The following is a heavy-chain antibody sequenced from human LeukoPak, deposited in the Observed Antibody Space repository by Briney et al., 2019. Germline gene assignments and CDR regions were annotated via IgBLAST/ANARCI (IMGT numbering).Heavy chain of an antibody. CDR1: GLTVSSNC. CDR2: IYSGGNT. V-gene: IGHV3-53*01. CDR3: AKYRTTVRSWFDP. Sequence: GGSLRLSCTASGLTVSSNCMSWVRQAPGKGLEWVSFIYSGGNTYYADSVKGRFTISRDNSKNTFHLQMNSLRAEDTAVYYCAKYRTTVRSWFDPWGQGTLVTVSS. J-gene: IGHJ5*02. D-gene: IGHD1-14*01.